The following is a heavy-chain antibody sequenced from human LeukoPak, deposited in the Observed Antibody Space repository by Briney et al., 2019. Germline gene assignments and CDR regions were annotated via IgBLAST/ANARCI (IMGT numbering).Heavy chain of an antibody. D-gene: IGHD5-18*01. J-gene: IGHJ5*02. V-gene: IGHV4-39*01. CDR1: GDSISSSSYY. CDR2: IYCSGST. CDR3: ARHRAPLNSYGGGRWSDP. Sequence: PSETLSLTCTVSGDSISSSSYYWGWVRQPPGKGLEWIGSIYCSGSTYYNPSLKSRVTISVDTSKNQFSLKLSSVTAADTAVYYCARHRAPLNSYGGGRWSDPWGQGTLVTVSS.